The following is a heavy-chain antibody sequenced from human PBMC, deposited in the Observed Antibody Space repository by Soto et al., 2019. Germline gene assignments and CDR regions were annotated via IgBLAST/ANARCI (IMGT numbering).Heavy chain of an antibody. CDR1: GFTFADYA. J-gene: IGHJ4*02. Sequence: EVQLLESGGGLVQPGGSLRLSCAASGFTFADYAMTWVRQAPGKGLDWVSTVRASGGTTYYANSVEGRFSISRDNSKNTLHLQMNSLRAEDTAVYYCAKDILTGSPHYWGQGTLVTVSS. D-gene: IGHD3-9*01. CDR3: AKDILTGSPHY. CDR2: VRASGGTT. V-gene: IGHV3-23*01.